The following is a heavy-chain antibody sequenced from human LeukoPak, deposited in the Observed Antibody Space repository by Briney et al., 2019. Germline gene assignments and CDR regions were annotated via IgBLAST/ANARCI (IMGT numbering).Heavy chain of an antibody. CDR1: GFTFSSYA. D-gene: IGHD6-25*01. CDR2: ISGSGGST. CDR3: AKGEGSTGSYTTAYFDY. J-gene: IGHJ4*02. V-gene: IGHV3-23*01. Sequence: GGSLRLSCAASGFTFSSYAMSWVRQAPGKGLEWVSAISGSGGSTYYADSVKGRFTISRDNSKNTLYLQMNSLRAEDTAVYYCAKGEGSTGSYTTAYFDYWGQGTLVTVSP.